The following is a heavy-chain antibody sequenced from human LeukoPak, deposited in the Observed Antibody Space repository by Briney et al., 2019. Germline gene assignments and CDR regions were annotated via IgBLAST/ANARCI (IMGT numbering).Heavy chain of an antibody. CDR1: GFTFNNAW. J-gene: IGHJ4*02. CDR3: ARDYYGDLYFDY. Sequence: PGGSLRLSCATSGFTFNNAWMNWVRQAPGKGLEWVSSISSSSSYIYYADSVKGRFTISRDTAKNSLYLQMNSLRAEDTAVYYCARDYYGDLYFDYWGQGTLVTVSS. V-gene: IGHV3-21*01. CDR2: ISSSSSYI. D-gene: IGHD4-17*01.